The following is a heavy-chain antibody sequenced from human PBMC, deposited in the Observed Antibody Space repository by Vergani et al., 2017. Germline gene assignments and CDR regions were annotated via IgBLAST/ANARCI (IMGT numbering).Heavy chain of an antibody. V-gene: IGHV1-69*08. CDR3: ARDEQGVYYYGMDV. CDR2: IIPILGIA. J-gene: IGHJ6*02. D-gene: IGHD3-16*01. CDR1: GGPFSSYT. Sequence: QVQLVQSGAEVKKPGSSVKVSCKASGGPFSSYTISWVRQAPGPGLEWMGRIIPILGIANYAQKFQGRVTITADKSTSTAYMELSRLRSDDTAVYYCARDEQGVYYYGMDVWGQGTTVTVSS.